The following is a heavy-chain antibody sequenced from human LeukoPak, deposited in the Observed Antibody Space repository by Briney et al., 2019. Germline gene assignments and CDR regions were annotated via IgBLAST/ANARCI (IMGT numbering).Heavy chain of an antibody. CDR3: ARGSWATVTIAGPHDY. Sequence: ASVKVSCKASGYTFTNYYLHWVRQAPGQGLEWMGWINPNSGGTNYAQNFQGRVTMTRDTSISTAYMEVSRLTYDDTAIYYCARGSWATVTIAGPHDYWGQGTLVTVSS. J-gene: IGHJ4*02. CDR1: GYTFTNYY. D-gene: IGHD4-17*01. CDR2: INPNSGGT. V-gene: IGHV1-2*02.